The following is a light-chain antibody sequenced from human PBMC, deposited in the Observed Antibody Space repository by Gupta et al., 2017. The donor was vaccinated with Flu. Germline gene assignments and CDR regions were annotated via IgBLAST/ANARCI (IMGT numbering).Light chain of an antibody. Sequence: EFVLTQSPASLSLSPGERATLSCRASQSVSSYLAWYQQKPGQAPRLLIYDVSKRATGTPGRFSGSGSGTDFTLTVSSLEAEDFAVYYCQQRLTFGGGTKVEIK. CDR3: QQRLT. V-gene: IGKV3-11*01. CDR2: DVS. CDR1: QSVSSY. J-gene: IGKJ4*01.